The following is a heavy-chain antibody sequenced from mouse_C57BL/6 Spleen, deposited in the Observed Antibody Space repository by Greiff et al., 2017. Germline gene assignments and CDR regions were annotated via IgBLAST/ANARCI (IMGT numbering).Heavy chain of an antibody. CDR2: ISYDGSN. J-gene: IGHJ3*01. Sequence: EVQLKESGPGLVKPSQSLSLTCSVTGYSITSGYYWNWIRQFPGNKLEWMGYISYDGSNNYNPSLKNRISITRDTSKNQFFLKLNSVTTEDTATYYCAREHDYDPPYWGQGTLVTVSA. D-gene: IGHD2-4*01. CDR1: GYSITSGYY. V-gene: IGHV3-6*01. CDR3: AREHDYDPPY.